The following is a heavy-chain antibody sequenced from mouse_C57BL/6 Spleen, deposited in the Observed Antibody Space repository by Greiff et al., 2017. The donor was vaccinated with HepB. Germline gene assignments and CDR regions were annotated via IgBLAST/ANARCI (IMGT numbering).Heavy chain of an antibody. CDR3: ASFSGFAY. Sequence: KLQESGGGLVQPGGSLKLSCAASGFTFSDYYMYWVRQTPEKRLEWVAYISNGGGSTYYPDTVKGRFTISRDNAKNTLYLQMSRLKSEDTAMYYCASFSGFAYWGQGTLVTVSA. D-gene: IGHD3-1*01. CDR2: ISNGGGST. J-gene: IGHJ3*01. V-gene: IGHV5-12*01. CDR1: GFTFSDYY.